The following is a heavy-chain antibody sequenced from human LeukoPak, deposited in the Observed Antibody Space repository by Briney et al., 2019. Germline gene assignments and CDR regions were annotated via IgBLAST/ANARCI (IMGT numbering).Heavy chain of an antibody. CDR3: ARDGVLRYFDWLFPYYMDV. J-gene: IGHJ6*03. D-gene: IGHD3-9*01. CDR1: GFTFSDYY. CDR2: ISTSGSTI. Sequence: GGSLRLSCAASGFTFSDYYMSWIRQAPGKGLEWVSYISTSGSTIYYADSVKGRFTISRDNAKNSLYLQMNSLRAEDTAVYYCARDGVLRYFDWLFPYYMDVWGKGTTVTISS. V-gene: IGHV3-11*01.